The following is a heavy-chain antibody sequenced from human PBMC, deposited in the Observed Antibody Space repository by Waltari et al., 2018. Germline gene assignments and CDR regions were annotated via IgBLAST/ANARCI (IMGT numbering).Heavy chain of an antibody. Sequence: EVQLLESGGGLVQPGGSLRLSCAASGFTFSSYAMSWVRQAPGKGLEWVSAISGSGGSTYYADSVKGRFTISRDNSKNTLYLQMNSLRAEDTAVYYCAKDRSSSTSPNYYYYGMDVWGQGTTVTVSS. V-gene: IGHV3-23*01. CDR3: AKDRSSSTSPNYYYYGMDV. D-gene: IGHD2-2*01. CDR2: ISGSGGST. J-gene: IGHJ6*02. CDR1: GFTFSSYA.